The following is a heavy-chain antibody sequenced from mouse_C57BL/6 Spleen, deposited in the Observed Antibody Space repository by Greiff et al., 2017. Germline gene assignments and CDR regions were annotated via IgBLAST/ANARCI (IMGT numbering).Heavy chain of an antibody. CDR2: IDPSDSYT. Sequence: QVQLQQPGAELVKPGASVKLSCKASGYTFTSYWMQWVKQRPGQGLEWIGEIDPSDSYTNYNQKFKGKATLTVDTSSSTAYMQRSSLTSEYSAVYYGARGYVRGYAMDYWGQGTSVTVSS. CDR3: ARGYVRGYAMDY. J-gene: IGHJ4*01. D-gene: IGHD2-14*01. V-gene: IGHV1-50*01. CDR1: GYTFTSYW.